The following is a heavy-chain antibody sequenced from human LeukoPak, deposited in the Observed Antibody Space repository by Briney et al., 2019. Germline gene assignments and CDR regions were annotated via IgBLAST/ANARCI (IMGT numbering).Heavy chain of an antibody. V-gene: IGHV3-11*01. D-gene: IGHD6-13*01. CDR2: ISSSGSTI. J-gene: IGHJ6*02. CDR1: GFTFSDYY. CDR3: ARDIAAADPERIYYYYGMDV. Sequence: PGGSLRLSCAASGFTFSDYYMSWIRQAPGKGLEWVSYISSSGSTIYYADSVKGRFTTSRDTAKNSLYLQINSLRAEDTAVYYCARDIAAADPERIYYYYGMDVWGQGTTVTVSS.